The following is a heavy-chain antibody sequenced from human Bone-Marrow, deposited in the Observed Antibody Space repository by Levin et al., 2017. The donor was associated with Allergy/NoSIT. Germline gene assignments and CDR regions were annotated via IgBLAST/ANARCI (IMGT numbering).Heavy chain of an antibody. CDR3: TTGTWIQLWLADS. Sequence: GESLKISCAASGFTFSNAWMSWVRQVPGKGLEWVGHITSKSDGGTTDYAAPVKGRFTISRDDSKNTLYVQMNSLKAEDTAVYYCTTGTWIQLWLADSWGQGTLVTVSS. CDR2: ITSKSDGGTT. V-gene: IGHV3-15*01. CDR1: GFTFSNAW. J-gene: IGHJ4*02. D-gene: IGHD5-18*01.